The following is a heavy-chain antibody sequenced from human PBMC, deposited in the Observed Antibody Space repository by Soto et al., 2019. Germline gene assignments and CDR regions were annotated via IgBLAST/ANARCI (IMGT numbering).Heavy chain of an antibody. Sequence: SETLSLTCTVSGASTTFGGYSWSWIRQTPGKGLEWIGYINHLETTFYNPSFESRLTLSIDRAKNQFSLKLHSMSAADRAVYFCARGGGSDSFDYWGQGILVTVS. CDR2: INHLETT. J-gene: IGHJ4*02. CDR1: GASTTFGGYS. V-gene: IGHV4-30-2*01. CDR3: ARGGGSDSFDY. D-gene: IGHD1-26*01.